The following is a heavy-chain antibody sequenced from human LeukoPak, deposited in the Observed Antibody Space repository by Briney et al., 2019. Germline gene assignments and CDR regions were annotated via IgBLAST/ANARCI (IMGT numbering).Heavy chain of an antibody. CDR2: ISYDGSNK. CDR3: AELGITMIGGV. V-gene: IGHV3-30*18. D-gene: IGHD3-10*02. J-gene: IGHJ6*04. CDR1: GFTFDDYW. Sequence: GGSLRLSCGASGFTFDDYWMSWVRQAPGKGLEWVALISYDGSNKYYADSVKGRFTISRDNAKNSLYLQMNSLRAEDTAVYYCAELGITMIGGVWGKGTTVTISS.